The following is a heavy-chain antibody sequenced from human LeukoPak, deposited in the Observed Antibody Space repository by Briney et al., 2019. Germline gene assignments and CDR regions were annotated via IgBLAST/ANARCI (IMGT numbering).Heavy chain of an antibody. Sequence: PSETLSLTCAVYGGSFSGYYWSWIRQPPGMGLEWIGEINHSGSTNYNPSLKSRVIISVDTSKNQFSLKLSSVTAADTAVYYCASSTPPGDYWGQGTLVTVSS. CDR3: ASSTPPGDY. CDR2: INHSGST. J-gene: IGHJ4*02. V-gene: IGHV4-34*01. D-gene: IGHD3-10*01. CDR1: GGSFSGYY.